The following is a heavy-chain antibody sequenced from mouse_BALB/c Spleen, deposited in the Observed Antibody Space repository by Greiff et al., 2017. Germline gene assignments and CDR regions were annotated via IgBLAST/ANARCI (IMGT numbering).Heavy chain of an antibody. CDR3: APIYYGNLYAMDY. D-gene: IGHD2-1*01. CDR1: GFNIKDYY. CDR2: IDPENGNT. Sequence: VQLQQSGAELVRPGALVKLSCKASGFNIKDYYMHWVKQRPEQGLEWIGWIDPENGNTIYDPKFQGKASITADTSSNTAYLQLSSLTSEDTAVYYCAPIYYGNLYAMDYWGQGTSVTVSS. V-gene: IGHV14-1*02. J-gene: IGHJ4*01.